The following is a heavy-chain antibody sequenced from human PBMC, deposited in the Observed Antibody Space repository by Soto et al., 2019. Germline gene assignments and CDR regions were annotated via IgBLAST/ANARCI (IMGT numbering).Heavy chain of an antibody. V-gene: IGHV3-30*18. CDR1: GFPFNNYA. CDR2: ISYDGSNS. Sequence: QVQLVESGGGVVQPGTSLRLSCAASGFPFNNYAMHWVRQRPGKGLDWVAVISYDGSNSYYSDSVKGRFTVSRDRSTYTLSLQINSIRVEDTDVYYCAKGILSATFAPYALDVWGQGPTVTVSS. D-gene: IGHD3-16*01. J-gene: IGHJ6*02. CDR3: AKGILSATFAPYALDV.